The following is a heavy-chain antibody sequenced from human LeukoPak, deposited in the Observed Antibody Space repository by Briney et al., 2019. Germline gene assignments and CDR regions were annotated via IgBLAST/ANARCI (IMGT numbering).Heavy chain of an antibody. Sequence: SVKVSCKASGGTFGSYAISWVRQAPGQGLEWMGGIIPIFGKANYAQKFQGRVTFTTDESTSTAYMALSSLRSEDTAVYYCAGALNWGSPIDYWGQGTLVTVSS. CDR3: AGALNWGSPIDY. V-gene: IGHV1-69*05. J-gene: IGHJ4*02. CDR1: GGTFGSYA. D-gene: IGHD7-27*01. CDR2: IIPIFGKA.